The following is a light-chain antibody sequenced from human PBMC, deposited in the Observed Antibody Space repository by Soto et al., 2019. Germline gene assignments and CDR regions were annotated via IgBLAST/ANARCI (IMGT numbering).Light chain of an antibody. CDR2: GAS. CDR3: HQYNNWLALT. CDR1: QSVSSN. V-gene: IGKV3-15*01. J-gene: IGKJ4*01. Sequence: EIVMTQSPATLSVSPGERVTLSCRASQSVSSNLAWYQQKPGQPPRLLISGASTRATGIPARFSASGFGTEFTLTISGLQSEDSAVYYCHQYNNWLALTFGGGTKVDIK.